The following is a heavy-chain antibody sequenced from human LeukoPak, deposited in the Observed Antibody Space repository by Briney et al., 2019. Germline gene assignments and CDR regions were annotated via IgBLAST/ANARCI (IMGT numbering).Heavy chain of an antibody. CDR1: GFSFRSYA. V-gene: IGHV3-23*01. CDR2: ISGSGTNT. D-gene: IGHD3-3*02. Sequence: GGSLRLSCAASGFSFRSYAMSWVRQAPGKGLEWVSAISGSGTNTHYADSVKGRFTISRDNSKNTLDLQMNSLRAEDTAVYYCAKANGAIFGVAGYFDYWGQGALVTVSS. CDR3: AKANGAIFGVAGYFDY. J-gene: IGHJ4*02.